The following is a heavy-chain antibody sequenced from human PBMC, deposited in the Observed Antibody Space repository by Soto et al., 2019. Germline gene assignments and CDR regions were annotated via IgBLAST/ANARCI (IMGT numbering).Heavy chain of an antibody. CDR1: GGSISSSSYY. CDR2: IYYSGST. J-gene: IGHJ4*02. V-gene: IGHV4-39*01. CDR3: ARTGGPPNTDY. D-gene: IGHD6-25*01. Sequence: SETLSLTCTVSGGSISSSSYYWGWIRQPPGKGLEWIGSIYYSGSTYYNPSLKSRVTISVDTSKNQFSLKLSSVTAADTAVYYCARTGGPPNTDYWGQGTLVTVSS.